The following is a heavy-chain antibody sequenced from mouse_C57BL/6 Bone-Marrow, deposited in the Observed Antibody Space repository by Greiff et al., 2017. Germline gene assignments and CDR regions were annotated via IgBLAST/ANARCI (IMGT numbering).Heavy chain of an antibody. CDR1: GYTFTSYG. D-gene: IGHD1-1*01. J-gene: IGHJ3*01. CDR2: IYPRSGNT. V-gene: IGHV1-81*01. CDR3: ARGDYYGSSYWFAY. Sequence: QVQLQQSGAELARPGASVKLSCKASGYTFTSYGISWVKQRTGKGLEWIGEIYPRSGNTYYNEKFKGKATLTADKSSSTAYMELRSLTSEDSAVYFCARGDYYGSSYWFAYWGQGTLVTVSA.